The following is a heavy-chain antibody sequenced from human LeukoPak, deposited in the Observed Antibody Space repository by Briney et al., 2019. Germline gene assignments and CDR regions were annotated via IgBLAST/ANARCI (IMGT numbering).Heavy chain of an antibody. CDR1: GGSISSYY. CDR3: ARDMGQQRTVRFDP. D-gene: IGHD6-13*01. CDR2: IYYSGRT. J-gene: IGHJ5*02. Sequence: SSETLSLTCTVSGGSISSYYWSWIRQPPGKGLQWIGYIYYSGRTNYNPSLESRVTISVDTSKDQFSLKLSSVTAADTAVYYCARDMGQQRTVRFDPWGQGTLVTVSS. V-gene: IGHV4-59*01.